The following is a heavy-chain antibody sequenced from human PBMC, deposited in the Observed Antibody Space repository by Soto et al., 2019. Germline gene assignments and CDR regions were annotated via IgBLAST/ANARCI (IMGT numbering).Heavy chain of an antibody. V-gene: IGHV3-30-3*01. CDR1: GFTFSSYA. D-gene: IGHD3-22*01. CDR3: ARCLDYDREGDRNYYYYYGMDV. CDR2: ISYDGSNK. J-gene: IGHJ6*02. Sequence: QVQLVESGGGVVQPGSSLSLCCSASGFTFSSYAMPWVRQAPGKGLEWVAVISYDGSNKYYADSVKGRFTISRDNSKYPLYLQMNSMRAEDTAVYYCARCLDYDREGDRNYYYYYGMDVWGQGTTV.